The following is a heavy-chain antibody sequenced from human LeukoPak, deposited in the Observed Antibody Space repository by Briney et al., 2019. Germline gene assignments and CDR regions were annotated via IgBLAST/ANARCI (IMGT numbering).Heavy chain of an antibody. Sequence: ASVKVSCKASGYTFTSYGISWVRQAPGQGLEWMGWISAYNGNTNYAQKLQGRVTMTTDTSTSTAYMELRSLRSDDTAVYYCARDKRNYDFWSGYYPYDYWGQGTLVTVSS. CDR2: ISAYNGNT. J-gene: IGHJ4*02. CDR3: ARDKRNYDFWSGYYPYDY. D-gene: IGHD3-3*01. CDR1: GYTFTSYG. V-gene: IGHV1-18*01.